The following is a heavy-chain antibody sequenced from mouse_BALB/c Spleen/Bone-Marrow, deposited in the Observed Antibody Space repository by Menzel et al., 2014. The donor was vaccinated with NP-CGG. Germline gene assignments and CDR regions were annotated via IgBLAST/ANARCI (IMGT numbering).Heavy chain of an antibody. CDR1: GYTFTSYN. V-gene: IGHV1-12*01. J-gene: IGHJ2*01. CDR2: IYPGNGDT. Sequence: QVQLQQSGAELVKPWASVKMSCKASGYTFTSYNMHWVKQTPGQGLEWIGAIYPGNGDTSYNQKFKGKATLTADKSSSTAYMQLSSLTSEDSAVYYCASPPDYWGQGTTLTVSS. CDR3: ASPPDY.